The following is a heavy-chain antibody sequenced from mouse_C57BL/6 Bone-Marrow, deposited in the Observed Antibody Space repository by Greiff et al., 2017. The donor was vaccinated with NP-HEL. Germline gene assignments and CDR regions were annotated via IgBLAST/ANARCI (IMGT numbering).Heavy chain of an antibody. CDR3: ARTGDDYGVRWYFDG. J-gene: IGHJ1*03. CDR2: IGPARGST. CDR1: GYTFTDYC. D-gene: IGHD2-4*01. Sequence: VQLQQPGAELVKPGSSVKLSCKASGYTFTDYCIHWVKQRPVQGLEWIGKIGPARGSTYYNEKFKGKATLTAYKSSSTAYMQLSSLTSEHSAVEFCARTGDDYGVRWYFDGWGTGATVTV. V-gene: IGHV1-77*01.